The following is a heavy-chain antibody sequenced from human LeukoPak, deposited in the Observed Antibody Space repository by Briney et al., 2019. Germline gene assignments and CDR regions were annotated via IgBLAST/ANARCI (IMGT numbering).Heavy chain of an antibody. CDR2: IIPIFGTA. CDR3: ARGSWFGEGGVVPTFDY. CDR1: GGTFSSYA. D-gene: IGHD3-10*01. Sequence: AVKVSCKASGGTFSSYAISWVRQAPGQGLEWMGGIIPIFGTANYAQKFQGRVTITADKSTSTAYMELSSLRSEDTAVYYCARGSWFGEGGVVPTFDYWGQGTLVTVSS. J-gene: IGHJ4*02. V-gene: IGHV1-69*06.